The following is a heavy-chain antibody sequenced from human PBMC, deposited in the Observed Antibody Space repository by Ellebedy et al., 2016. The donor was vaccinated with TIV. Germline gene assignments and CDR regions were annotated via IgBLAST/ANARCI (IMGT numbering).Heavy chain of an antibody. CDR3: AKLDSSGYYYGRFDY. CDR1: GFSFSNFA. D-gene: IGHD3-22*01. Sequence: GESLKISCGASGFSFSNFAMTWVRQAPGKGLEWVSSISASGISTDYADFVRGRVTISRDNSRNTLYLQMDSLSADDTAVYYCAKLDSSGYYYGRFDYWGQGTLVTVSS. J-gene: IGHJ4*02. CDR2: ISASGIST. V-gene: IGHV3-23*01.